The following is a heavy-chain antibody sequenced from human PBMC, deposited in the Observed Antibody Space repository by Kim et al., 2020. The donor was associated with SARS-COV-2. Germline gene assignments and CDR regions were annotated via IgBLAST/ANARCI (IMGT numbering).Heavy chain of an antibody. J-gene: IGHJ4*02. Sequence: TDAVKGRFTISRDNAKNTLYLQMNSLRAEDTAVYYCARRQFTSGWYYFDYWGQGTLVTVSS. CDR3: ARRQFTSGWYYFDY. D-gene: IGHD6-19*01. V-gene: IGHV3-74*01.